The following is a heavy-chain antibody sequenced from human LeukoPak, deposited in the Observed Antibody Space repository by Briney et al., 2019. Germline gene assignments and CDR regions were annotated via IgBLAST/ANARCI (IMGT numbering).Heavy chain of an antibody. V-gene: IGHV4-34*01. Sequence: KTSETLSPTCAVYGGSFSGYYWSWIRQPPGKGLEWIGEINHSGSTNYNPSLKSRVTISVDTSKNQFSLKLSSVTAADTAAYYCARGEKSKKVTIFGVVIFHFDYWGQGTLVTVSS. CDR3: ARGEKSKKVTIFGVVIFHFDY. D-gene: IGHD3-3*01. CDR1: GGSFSGYY. CDR2: INHSGST. J-gene: IGHJ4*02.